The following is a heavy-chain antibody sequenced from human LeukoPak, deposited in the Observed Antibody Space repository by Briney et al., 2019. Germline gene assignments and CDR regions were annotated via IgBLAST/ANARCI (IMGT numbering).Heavy chain of an antibody. V-gene: IGHV3-7*02. CDR3: AKGQLVDYGMDV. J-gene: IGHJ6*02. CDR1: GFNFSDSR. Sequence: GGSLRLSCATSGFNFSDSRMTWVRQAPGKGPQWVANINRDGTEKHFLDSVEGRFTISRDNYKNTLYLQMNSLRGEDTAVYYCAKGQLVDYGMDVWGQGTTVTVSS. CDR2: INRDGTEK. D-gene: IGHD6-13*01.